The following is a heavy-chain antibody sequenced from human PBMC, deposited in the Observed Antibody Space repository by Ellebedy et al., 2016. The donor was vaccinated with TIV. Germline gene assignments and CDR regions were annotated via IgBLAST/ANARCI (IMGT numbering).Heavy chain of an antibody. CDR1: GFTFSSYW. J-gene: IGHJ4*02. CDR3: ARDQIDYYHSSGDDFDY. V-gene: IGHV3-74*01. CDR2: ITPDGSFT. D-gene: IGHD3-22*01. Sequence: PGGSLRLSCAVSGFTFSSYWMHWVRLAPGKGLVWVSRITPDGSFTSYADSVKGRFTISRDNAKNTLFLQMNSLRAEDTAVYYCARDQIDYYHSSGDDFDYWGQGTLVTVSS.